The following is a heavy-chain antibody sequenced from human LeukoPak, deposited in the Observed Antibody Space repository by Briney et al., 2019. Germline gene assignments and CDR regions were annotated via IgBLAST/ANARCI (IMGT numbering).Heavy chain of an antibody. V-gene: IGHV4-59*01. Sequence: SETLSLTCTVSGGSISSYYWSWIRQPPGKGLEWIGYIYYSGSTNYNPSLKSRVTISVDTSKNQFSLKLSSVTAADTAVYYCARDYGFVAAAGSWFDPWGQGTLVTVSS. D-gene: IGHD6-13*01. CDR3: ARDYGFVAAAGSWFDP. J-gene: IGHJ5*02. CDR2: IYYSGST. CDR1: GGSISSYY.